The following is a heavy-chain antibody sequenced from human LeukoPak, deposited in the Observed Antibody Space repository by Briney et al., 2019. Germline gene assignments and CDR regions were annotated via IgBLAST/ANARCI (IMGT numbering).Heavy chain of an antibody. CDR1: GFTFSSYA. D-gene: IGHD3-22*01. CDR3: AKDLFYDSSGYPPGDAFDI. V-gene: IGHV3-23*01. J-gene: IGHJ3*02. CDR2: ISGSGGST. Sequence: GGSLRLSCAASGFTFSSYAMSWVRQAPGKGLEWVSAISGSGGSTYYADYVKGRFTISRDNSKNTLYLQMNSLRAEDTAVYYCAKDLFYDSSGYPPGDAFDIWGQGTMVTVSS.